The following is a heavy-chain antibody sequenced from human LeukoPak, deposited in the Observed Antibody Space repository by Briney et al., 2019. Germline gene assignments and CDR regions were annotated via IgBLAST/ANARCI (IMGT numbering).Heavy chain of an antibody. Sequence: ASVKVSCKASGYTFTSYGISWVRQAPGQGLEWMGWISAYNGNTNYAQKLQGRVTTTTDTSTSTAYMELRSLRSDDTAVYYCARASGYYDSSGYSVDYWGQGTLVTVSS. V-gene: IGHV1-18*01. CDR3: ARASGYYDSSGYSVDY. CDR2: ISAYNGNT. CDR1: GYTFTSYG. D-gene: IGHD3-22*01. J-gene: IGHJ4*02.